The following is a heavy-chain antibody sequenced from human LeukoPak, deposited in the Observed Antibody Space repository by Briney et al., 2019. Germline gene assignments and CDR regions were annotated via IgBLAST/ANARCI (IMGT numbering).Heavy chain of an antibody. V-gene: IGHV3-7*01. J-gene: IGHJ4*02. CDR2: IHQHGNEK. CDR1: GFTFSNYW. Sequence: PGGSLRLSCAVSGFTFSNYWMRWVRQAPGKGLEWVASIHQHGNEKYFVDSVRGRFTISRDNAKNSLYLQMSSLRAEDTAVYYCATLNGPLFEYWGQGTLVTVSS. D-gene: IGHD2-8*01. CDR3: ATLNGPLFEY.